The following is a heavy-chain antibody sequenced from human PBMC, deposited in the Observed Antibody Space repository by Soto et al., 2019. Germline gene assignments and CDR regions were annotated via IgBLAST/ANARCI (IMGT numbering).Heavy chain of an antibody. CDR2: IYWDDDK. D-gene: IGHD3-16*01. Sequence: QITLKESGPTLVKPTQTLTLTCTFSGFSLSTSGVGVGWIRQPPGKALEWLALIYWDDDKRYSPSLKSRLTIPXXTXKXXVVLTMTNMDPVDTDTYYCAHSLLRNAETRGWFDPWGQGTLVTVSS. CDR3: AHSLLRNAETRGWFDP. CDR1: GFSLSTSGVG. V-gene: IGHV2-5*02. J-gene: IGHJ5*02.